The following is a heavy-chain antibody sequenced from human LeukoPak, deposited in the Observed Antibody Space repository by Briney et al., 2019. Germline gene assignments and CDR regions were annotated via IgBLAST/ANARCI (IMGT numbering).Heavy chain of an antibody. Sequence: GGSLRLSCAASGFTFSSYAMGWVRQAPGKGLEWVSAISGSGGSTYYADSVKGRFTISRDNSKNTLYLQMNSLRAEDTAVYYCAKASGQWLVYFDYWGQGTLVTVSS. V-gene: IGHV3-23*01. J-gene: IGHJ4*02. CDR1: GFTFSSYA. D-gene: IGHD6-19*01. CDR3: AKASGQWLVYFDY. CDR2: ISGSGGST.